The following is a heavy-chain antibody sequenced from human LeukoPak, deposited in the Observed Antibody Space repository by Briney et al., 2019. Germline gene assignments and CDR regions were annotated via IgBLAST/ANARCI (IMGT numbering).Heavy chain of an antibody. Sequence: PSETLSLTCTVSGGSIGSYYWSWIRQPPGKGLEWIGYIYYSGSTNYNPSLKSRVTISVDTSKNQFSLKLSSVTAADTAVYYCARHESGGYFDYWGQGTLVTVSS. D-gene: IGHD3-16*01. CDR3: ARHESGGYFDY. CDR2: IYYSGST. V-gene: IGHV4-59*08. CDR1: GGSIGSYY. J-gene: IGHJ4*02.